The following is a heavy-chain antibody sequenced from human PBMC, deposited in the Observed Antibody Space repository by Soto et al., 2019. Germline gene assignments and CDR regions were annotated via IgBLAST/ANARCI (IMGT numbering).Heavy chain of an antibody. CDR3: ARDFSSSSSWYSYSSYGMDV. V-gene: IGHV6-1*01. CDR2: TYYRSKWYN. J-gene: IGHJ6*02. D-gene: IGHD6-13*01. Sequence: WLGRTYYRSKWYNDYAVSVKSRITINPDTSKNQFSLQLNSVTPEDTAVYYCARDFSSSSSWYSYSSYGMDVWGQGTTVTVSS.